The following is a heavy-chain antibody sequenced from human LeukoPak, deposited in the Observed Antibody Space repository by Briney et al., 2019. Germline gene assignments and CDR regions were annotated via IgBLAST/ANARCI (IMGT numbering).Heavy chain of an antibody. J-gene: IGHJ5*02. Sequence: PSETLSLTCTVSGGSISFISSSTYYWGWIRQTPGKGLEWIATTFYRGTTYYNPSLKSRVTISIDTSKNHFPLNLSSVTAADTAVYYCARHIGELGLNWFDPWGQGTLVTVSS. D-gene: IGHD3-16*01. V-gene: IGHV4-39*01. CDR2: TFYRGTT. CDR3: ARHIGELGLNWFDP. CDR1: GGSISFISSSTYY.